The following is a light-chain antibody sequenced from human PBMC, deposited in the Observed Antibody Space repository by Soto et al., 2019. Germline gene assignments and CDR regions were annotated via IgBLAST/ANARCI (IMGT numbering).Light chain of an antibody. V-gene: IGKV3-20*01. Sequence: EIVLTQSPGTLSLSPGERATLSCRASQSVSSSYLAWYQQKPGQAPRLLIYGASSRATGIPDRFSGSGSRTDFTLTISRLEPEDFAVYYCQQYGSSLFTFGPGTKVDNK. J-gene: IGKJ3*01. CDR2: GAS. CDR1: QSVSSSY. CDR3: QQYGSSLFT.